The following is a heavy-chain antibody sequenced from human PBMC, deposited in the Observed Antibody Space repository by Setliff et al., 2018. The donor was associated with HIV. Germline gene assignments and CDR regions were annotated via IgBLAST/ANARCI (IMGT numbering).Heavy chain of an antibody. Sequence: SETLSLTCTVSGDSIIGSNYYWGWIRQAPGKGLEWIGSVYYSTNTYYNTSLRGRVTISVDTSNNHFSLAVSSVTAADTAVYRCARDGYNFWGQGTMVTVS. D-gene: IGHD3-22*01. CDR3: ARDGYNF. V-gene: IGHV4-39*07. CDR2: VYYSTNT. J-gene: IGHJ3*01. CDR1: GDSIIGSNYY.